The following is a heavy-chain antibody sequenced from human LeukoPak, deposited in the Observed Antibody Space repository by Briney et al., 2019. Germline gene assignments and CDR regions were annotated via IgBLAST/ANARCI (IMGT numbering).Heavy chain of an antibody. CDR1: GYTFTSYY. CDR3: ARDSAWFGESLNWFDP. V-gene: IGHV1-46*01. J-gene: IGHJ5*02. CDR2: INPSGGST. D-gene: IGHD3-10*01. Sequence: VASVKVSCKASGYTFTSYYMHWVRQAPGQGLEWMGIINPSGGSTSYAQKFQGRVTMTRDTSTSTVYMELSSLRSEDTAVYYCARDSAWFGESLNWFDPWGQGTLVTVSS.